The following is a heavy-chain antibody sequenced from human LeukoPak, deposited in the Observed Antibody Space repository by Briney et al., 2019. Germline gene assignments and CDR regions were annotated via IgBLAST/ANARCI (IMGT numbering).Heavy chain of an antibody. CDR1: GGSFSGYY. J-gene: IGHJ6*02. CDR3: ARGRAPWSGKYPLIGMDV. CDR2: INHSGST. D-gene: IGHD3-3*01. V-gene: IGHV4-34*01. Sequence: SETLSLTCAVYGGSFSGYYWSWIRQPPGKGLEWIGEINHSGSTNYNPSLKSRVTISVDTSKNQFSLKLSPVTAADTAVYYCARGRAPWSGKYPLIGMDVWGQGTTVTVSS.